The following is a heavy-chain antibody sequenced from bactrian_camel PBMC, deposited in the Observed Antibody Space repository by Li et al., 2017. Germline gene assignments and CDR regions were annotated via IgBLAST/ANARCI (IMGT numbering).Heavy chain of an antibody. J-gene: IGHJ6*01. CDR3: AADWQPYCSDLSLQHATDDFGY. Sequence: HVQLVESGGGSVQAGGSLTLSCLAPGDTYLSSCLGWFRQAPGKKREGVAGFYAGGGATAYADSVKGRFTISHDNAKNTLYLQMHSLKPEDTAMYYCAADWQPYCSDLSLQHATDDFGYWGHGTQVTVS. V-gene: IGHV3S54*01. D-gene: IGHD2*01. CDR2: FYAGGGAT. CDR1: GDTYLSSC.